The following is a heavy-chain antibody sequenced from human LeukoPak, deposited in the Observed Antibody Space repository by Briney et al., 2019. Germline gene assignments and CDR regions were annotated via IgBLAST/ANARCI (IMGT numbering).Heavy chain of an antibody. CDR3: ARPEEYDSRGYSSYFQY. Sequence: SETLSLTCAVYGGSFSGYYWSWIRQPPGKGLEWIGEINHSGSSKYNPSLKSRVTISVDTSKNQFSVKLRSVTAADTAVYYCARPEEYDSRGYSSYFQYWDQGTLVTVSS. J-gene: IGHJ1*01. CDR1: GGSFSGYY. V-gene: IGHV4-34*01. CDR2: INHSGSS. D-gene: IGHD3-22*01.